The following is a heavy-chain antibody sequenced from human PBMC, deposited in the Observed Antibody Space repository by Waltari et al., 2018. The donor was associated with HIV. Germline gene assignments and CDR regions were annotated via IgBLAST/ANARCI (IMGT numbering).Heavy chain of an antibody. Sequence: QVRLQESGPGLVKPSETLSLTCTVSGGSVSTYSWSWLRQPAGRGLEWIGLFYFIGNTRYNPSLTGRATVSLDTSKNQVSLKLGSVTATDTAVYYCARTVGPKRQAFDIWGQGTTVVVSS. CDR1: GGSVSTYS. CDR3: ARTVGPKRQAFDI. J-gene: IGHJ3*02. V-gene: IGHV4-4*07. D-gene: IGHD1-26*01. CDR2: FYFIGNT.